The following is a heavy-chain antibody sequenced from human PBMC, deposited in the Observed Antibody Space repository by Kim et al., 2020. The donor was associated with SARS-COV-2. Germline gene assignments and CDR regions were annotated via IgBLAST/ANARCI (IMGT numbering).Heavy chain of an antibody. CDR3: ARHGGSSWYEDEIDY. J-gene: IGHJ4*02. CDR2: IYPGDSDT. CDR1: GYSFTSYW. D-gene: IGHD6-13*01. Sequence: GESLKISCKGSGYSFTSYWIGWVRQMPGKGLEWMGIIYPGDSDTRYSPSFQGQVTISADKSISTAYLQWSSLKASDTAMYYCARHGGSSWYEDEIDYWGQGTLVTVSS. V-gene: IGHV5-51*01.